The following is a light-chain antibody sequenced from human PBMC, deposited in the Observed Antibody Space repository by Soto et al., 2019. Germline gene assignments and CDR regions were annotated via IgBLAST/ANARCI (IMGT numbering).Light chain of an antibody. CDR2: GAS. CDR3: QQYDNWPPYT. Sequence: EVMMTQSPATLSVSPGERATLSCRASQTVNNNLAWYQQKHGQAPRLLIYGASTRATDIPARFSGSGSGTEFTLTISSLQSEDSAVYYCQQYDNWPPYTFGQGTKLEIK. V-gene: IGKV3-15*01. J-gene: IGKJ2*01. CDR1: QTVNNN.